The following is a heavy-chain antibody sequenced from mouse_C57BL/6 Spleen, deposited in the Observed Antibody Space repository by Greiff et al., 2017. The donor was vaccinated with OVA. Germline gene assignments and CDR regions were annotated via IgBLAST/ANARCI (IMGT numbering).Heavy chain of an antibody. V-gene: IGHV7-3*01. Sequence: EVMLVESGGGLVQPGGSLSLSCAASGFTFTDYYMSWVRQPPGTALEWLGFIRNKANGYTTEYSASVKGRFTISRDNSQSILYLQMNALRAEDSATYYCARYPSPAMDYWGQGTSVTVSS. CDR3: ARYPSPAMDY. CDR2: IRNKANGYTT. CDR1: GFTFTDYY. J-gene: IGHJ4*01.